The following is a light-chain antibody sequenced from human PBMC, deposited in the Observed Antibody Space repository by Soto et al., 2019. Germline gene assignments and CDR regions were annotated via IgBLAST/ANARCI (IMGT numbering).Light chain of an antibody. J-gene: IGKJ2*01. CDR1: QSVLYSSNNKNY. CDR3: QKYYSPPT. Sequence: DIVMTQSPDSLAVSLGERATINCKSSQSVLYSSNNKNYLAWYQQKPGQPPKLLIYWASTRESGVPDRFSGSGSGTVFTLTISSLQAEDVAVYYCQKYYSPPTFGQGTKLEIK. CDR2: WAS. V-gene: IGKV4-1*01.